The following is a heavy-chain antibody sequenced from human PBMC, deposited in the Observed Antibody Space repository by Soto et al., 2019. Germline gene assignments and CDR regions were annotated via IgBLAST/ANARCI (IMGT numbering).Heavy chain of an antibody. CDR1: GYTFTGYY. V-gene: IGHV1-2*04. D-gene: IGHD6-13*01. Sequence: ASVKVSCKASGYTFTGYYMHWVRQAPGQGLEWMGWINPNSGGTNYAQKFQGWVTMTRDTSISTAYMELSRLRSDDTAVYYCASESHSTRWYHSNLGSGTLGYWGEGTLV. J-gene: IGHJ4*02. CDR2: INPNSGGT. CDR3: ASESHSTRWYHSNLGSGTLGY.